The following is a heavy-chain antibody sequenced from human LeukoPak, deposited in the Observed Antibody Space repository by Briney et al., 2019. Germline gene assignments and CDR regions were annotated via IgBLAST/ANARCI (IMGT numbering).Heavy chain of an antibody. D-gene: IGHD1-14*01. CDR2: ISYDGSNK. V-gene: IGHV3-30-3*01. J-gene: IGHJ4*02. CDR1: GFTLSSYA. Sequence: GGSLRLSCAASGFTLSSYAMHWVRQAPGKGLEWVAVISYDGSNKYYADSVKGRFTISRDNSKNTLYLQMNSLRAEDTAVYYCARDGQRKSANPVEAHHTFPDYWGQGTLVTVSS. CDR3: ARDGQRKSANPVEAHHTFPDY.